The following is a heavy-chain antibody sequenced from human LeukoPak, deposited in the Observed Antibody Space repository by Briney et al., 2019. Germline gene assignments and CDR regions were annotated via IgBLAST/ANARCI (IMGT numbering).Heavy chain of an antibody. CDR1: GGSFSGYY. CDR3: ARQATGRGKYYYYYMDV. CDR2: INHSGST. D-gene: IGHD3-10*01. Sequence: PSETLSLTCAVYGGSFSGYYWSWIRQPPGKGLEWIGEINHSGSTNYNPSLKSRVTISVDTSKNQFSLKLSSVTAADTAVYYCARQATGRGKYYYYYMDVWGKGTTVTISS. V-gene: IGHV4-34*01. J-gene: IGHJ6*03.